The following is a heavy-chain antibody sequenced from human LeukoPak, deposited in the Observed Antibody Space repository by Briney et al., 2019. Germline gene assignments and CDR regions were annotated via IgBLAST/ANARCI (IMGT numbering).Heavy chain of an antibody. CDR2: VFDSGST. D-gene: IGHD5-18*01. J-gene: IGHJ4*02. V-gene: IGHV4-59*01. CDR3: ARHADMVMYYFDY. Sequence: PSETLSLTCTVSGGSISNYWWSWIRQPPGKGLEWIGYVFDSGSTNYNPSLKSRVTISVDTSKKQFSLKVSSVTAADTAVYYCARHADMVMYYFDYWGQGTLVTVSS. CDR1: GGSISNYW.